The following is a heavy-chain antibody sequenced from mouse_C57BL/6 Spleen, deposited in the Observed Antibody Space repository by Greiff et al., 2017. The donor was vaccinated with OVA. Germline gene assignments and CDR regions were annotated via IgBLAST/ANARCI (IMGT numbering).Heavy chain of an antibody. CDR3: ARPYYYGSSPYYFDY. CDR1: GFTFSSYG. CDR2: ISSGGSYT. Sequence: EVHLVESGGDLVKPGGSLKLSCAASGFTFSSYGMSWVRQTPDKRLEWVATISSGGSYTYYPDSVKGRFTISRDNAKNTLYLQMSSLKSEDTAMYYCARPYYYGSSPYYFDYWGQGTTLTVSS. V-gene: IGHV5-6*01. J-gene: IGHJ2*01. D-gene: IGHD1-1*01.